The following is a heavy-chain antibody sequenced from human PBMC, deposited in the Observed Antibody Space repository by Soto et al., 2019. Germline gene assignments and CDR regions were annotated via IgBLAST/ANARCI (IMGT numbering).Heavy chain of an antibody. Sequence: DVQLMESGGGLVEPGGSLRLSCAASGFSFHTYNMNWVRQAPGKGLEWISFISPSSSSIYYADSVRGRFTISRDDAKNSLFLQMNSLRPEDTAVYYCTRDLGNYAAYWGQGTLVTVSS. CDR3: TRDLGNYAAY. D-gene: IGHD2-2*01. CDR1: GFSFHTYN. J-gene: IGHJ4*02. CDR2: ISPSSSSI. V-gene: IGHV3-21*01.